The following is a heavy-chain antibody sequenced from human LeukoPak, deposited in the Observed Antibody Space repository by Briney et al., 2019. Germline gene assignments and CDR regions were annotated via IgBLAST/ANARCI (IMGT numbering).Heavy chain of an antibody. CDR2: ISSSSSPI. V-gene: IGHV3-48*04. Sequence: GGSLRLSCAASGFTFSNYGMNWVRQAPGKGLEWVSYISSSSSPIYYADSVKGRSTISRDNAKNSLYLQMNSLRAEDTAVYYCARDPYGSGSSHLNWFDPWGQGTLVTVSS. J-gene: IGHJ5*02. CDR3: ARDPYGSGSSHLNWFDP. D-gene: IGHD3-10*01. CDR1: GFTFSNYG.